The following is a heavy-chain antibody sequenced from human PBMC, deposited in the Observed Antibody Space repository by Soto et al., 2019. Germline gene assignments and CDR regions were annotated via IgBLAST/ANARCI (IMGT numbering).Heavy chain of an antibody. V-gene: IGHV4-39*01. J-gene: IGHJ3*02. CDR2: IYYSGST. CDR3: ARRHELYYYDSSGYYGTGVAFDI. CDR1: GGSISSSSYY. D-gene: IGHD3-22*01. Sequence: ASETLSLTCTVSGGSISSSSYYWGWIRQPPGKGLEWIGSIYYSGSTYYNPSLKSRVTISVDTSKNQFSLKLSSVTAADTAVYYCARRHELYYYDSSGYYGTGVAFDIWGQGTMVTVSS.